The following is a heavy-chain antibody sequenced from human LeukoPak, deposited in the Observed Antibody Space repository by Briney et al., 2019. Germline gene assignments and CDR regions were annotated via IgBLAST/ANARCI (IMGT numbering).Heavy chain of an antibody. J-gene: IGHJ4*02. D-gene: IGHD6-6*01. CDR1: GGSISSGSYY. V-gene: IGHV4-61*02. CDR2: IYTSGYT. CDR3: AREQGVLDY. Sequence: SETLSLTCTVSGGSISSGSYYWSWIRQPAGKGLEWIGRIYTSGYTHYNPSLKSRVTISVDTSKNQFSLRLSSATAADTAVYYCAREQGVLDYWGQGALVTVSS.